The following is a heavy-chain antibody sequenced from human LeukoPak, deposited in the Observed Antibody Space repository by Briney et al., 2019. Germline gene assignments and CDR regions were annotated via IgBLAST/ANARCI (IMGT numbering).Heavy chain of an antibody. CDR1: GFTFSSYG. J-gene: IGHJ4*02. D-gene: IGHD1-26*01. CDR2: ISYDGSNE. V-gene: IGHV3-30*18. CDR3: AKDRVGATTPDY. Sequence: GGSLRLSCAASGFTFSSYGMDWVRQAPGKGLEWAAVISYDGSNEYYADSVKGRFTISRDNSKNTLYLQMNSLRAEDTAVYYCAKDRVGATTPDYWGQGTLVTVSS.